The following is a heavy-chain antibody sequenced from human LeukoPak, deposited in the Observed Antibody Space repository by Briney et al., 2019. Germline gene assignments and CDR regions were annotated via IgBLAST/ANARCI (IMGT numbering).Heavy chain of an antibody. CDR3: TRDQRDRTYYYDSSGYYPHPFDY. CDR2: IRSKAYCGTT. CDR1: GFTFGDYA. D-gene: IGHD3-22*01. V-gene: IGHV3-49*04. J-gene: IGHJ4*02. Sequence: GSLRLSCTASGFTFGDYAMSWVRQAPGKGLEWVGFIRSKAYCGTTEYVASVKGKFTISRDDSKSIAYLQMNSLKTEDTAVYYCTRDQRDRTYYYDSSGYYPHPFDYWGQGTLVTVSS.